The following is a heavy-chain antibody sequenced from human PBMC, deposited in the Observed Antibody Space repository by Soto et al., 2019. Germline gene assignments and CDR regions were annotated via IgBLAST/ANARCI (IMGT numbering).Heavy chain of an antibody. D-gene: IGHD6-19*01. CDR2: ISWDGGST. CDR3: AEDIAASGWYSLDY. V-gene: IGHV3-43*01. J-gene: IGHJ4*02. CDR1: GFTFYDYT. Sequence: GGSLRLSCAASGFTFYDYTMHWVRQAPGKGLEWVSLISWDGGSTYYADSVKGRFTISRDNSKNSLYLQMNSLRTEDTALYYCAEDIAASGWYSLDYWGQGTLVTVSS.